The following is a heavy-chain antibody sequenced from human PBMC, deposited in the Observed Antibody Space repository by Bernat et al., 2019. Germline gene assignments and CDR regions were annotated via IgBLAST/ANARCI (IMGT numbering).Heavy chain of an antibody. CDR3: ARSGDYLPRTNWFDP. V-gene: IGHV1-2*04. D-gene: IGHD2-21*02. CDR2: INPNSGGT. J-gene: IGHJ5*02. CDR1: GYTFTGYY. Sequence: QVQLVQSGAEVKKPGASVKVSCKASGYTFTGYYMHWERQAPGQGLEWMGWINPNSGGTNYAQKFQGWVTMTRDTSISTAYMELSRLRSDDTAVYYCARSGDYLPRTNWFDPWGQGTLVTVSS.